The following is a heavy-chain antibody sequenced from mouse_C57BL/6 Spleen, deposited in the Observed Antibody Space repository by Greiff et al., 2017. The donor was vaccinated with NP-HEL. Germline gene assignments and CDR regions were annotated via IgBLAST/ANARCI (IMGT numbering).Heavy chain of an antibody. Sequence: EVQLVESGGGLVKPGGSLKLSCAASGFTFSDYGMHWVRQAPEKGLEWVAYISSGSSTIYYADTVKGRFTISRDNAKNTLFLQMTSLRSEDTAMYYCVYDGYSLWFAYWGQGTLVTVSA. CDR2: ISSGSSTI. CDR3: VYDGYSLWFAY. D-gene: IGHD2-3*01. V-gene: IGHV5-17*01. J-gene: IGHJ3*01. CDR1: GFTFSDYG.